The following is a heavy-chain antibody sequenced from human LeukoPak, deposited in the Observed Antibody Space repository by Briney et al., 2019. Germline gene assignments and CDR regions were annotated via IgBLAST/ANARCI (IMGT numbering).Heavy chain of an antibody. J-gene: IGHJ4*02. V-gene: IGHV4-4*07. D-gene: IGHD4-11*01. Sequence: SETLSLTCPVSGGSISSNYWSWVRQPAGRGLEWIGRFYISGSTKYNPSLKSRATMSIDTSKNQFSLKLTSVTAADTAVYYCARDARLHYYFDYWGQGTLVTVSS. CDR2: FYISGST. CDR1: GGSISSNY. CDR3: ARDARLHYYFDY.